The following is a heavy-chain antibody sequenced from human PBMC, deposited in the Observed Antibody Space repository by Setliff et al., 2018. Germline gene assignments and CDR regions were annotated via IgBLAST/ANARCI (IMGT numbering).Heavy chain of an antibody. Sequence: SVKVSCKASGGTFSSYGISWVRQAPGQGLEWMGGTIPIFGTTNYAQKFQDRVTIITDESTSTAYMELSSLRTEDTAVYYCARGSGTYASSSRVFHYWGQGTLVTVSS. CDR3: ARGSGTYASSSRVFHY. J-gene: IGHJ4*02. D-gene: IGHD6-6*01. V-gene: IGHV1-69*05. CDR2: TIPIFGTT. CDR1: GGTFSSYG.